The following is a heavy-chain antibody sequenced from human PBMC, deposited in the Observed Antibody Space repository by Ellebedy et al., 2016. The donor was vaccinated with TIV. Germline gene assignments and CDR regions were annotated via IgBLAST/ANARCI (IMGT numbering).Heavy chain of an antibody. CDR1: GSSISSGYY. CDR2: SNHGGDT. V-gene: IGHV4-38-2*02. J-gene: IGHJ1*01. CDR3: ARANGGYGYFQH. Sequence: MPSETLSLTCSVSGSSISSGYYWDWIWPSAGKGPEWIGRSNHGGDTYYNPSLMSRVTISIDTSKNQFSLELSSVTAAYTAIYYCARANGGYGYFQHWGQGTLVTVSS. D-gene: IGHD3-16*01.